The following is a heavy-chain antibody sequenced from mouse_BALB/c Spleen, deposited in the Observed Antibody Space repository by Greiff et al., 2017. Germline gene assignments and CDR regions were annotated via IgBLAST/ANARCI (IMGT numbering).Heavy chain of an antibody. CDR1: GFTFSSYG. CDR2: INSNGGRT. D-gene: IGHD2-2*01. J-gene: IGHJ4*01. Sequence: EVMLVESGGGLVQPGGSLKLSCAASGFTFSSYGMPWVRQTPDKRLELVATINSNGGRTYYPDSVKGRFTITRDNAKNALYLQMSSLKSEDTAKYDCTRDGYYYAMDYWGQGTSVTVSS. CDR3: TRDGYYYAMDY. V-gene: IGHV5-6-3*01.